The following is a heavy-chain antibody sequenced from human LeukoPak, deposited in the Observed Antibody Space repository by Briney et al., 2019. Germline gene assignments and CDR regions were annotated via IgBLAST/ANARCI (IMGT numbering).Heavy chain of an antibody. V-gene: IGHV6-1*01. CDR1: GDSVSSNRAS. J-gene: IGHJ4*02. D-gene: IGHD5-24*01. CDR2: TYYRSKWYN. Sequence: SQTLSLTCAISGDSVSSNRASWTWIRQSPSRGLEWLGRTYYRSKWYNDYAVSLKSRVSINPDTSKNQFSLQLNSVTPEDTAVYYCSRSDGASDFDYWGQGTLVTVSS. CDR3: SRSDGASDFDY.